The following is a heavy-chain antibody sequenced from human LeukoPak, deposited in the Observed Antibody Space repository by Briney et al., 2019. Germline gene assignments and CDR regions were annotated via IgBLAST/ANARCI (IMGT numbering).Heavy chain of an antibody. D-gene: IGHD4-23*01. CDR1: GFTFTTYW. CDR3: ARGAHKRDDYGGFFDY. CDR2: ISYDGSKK. Sequence: PGGSLRLSCAASGFTFTTYWMTWVRQAPGKGLEWVAVISYDGSKKDYADSEKGRFTISRDNSKNTLYLQMNSLRAGDTAIYYCARGAHKRDDYGGFFDYWGQGTLVTVSS. J-gene: IGHJ4*02. V-gene: IGHV3-30*03.